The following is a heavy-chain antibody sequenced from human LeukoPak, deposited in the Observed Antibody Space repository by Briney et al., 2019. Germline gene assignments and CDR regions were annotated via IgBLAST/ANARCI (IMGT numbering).Heavy chain of an antibody. CDR1: GYTFTSYG. CDR2: ISAYNGNT. CDR3: ARVDLRFLEWLPNPLGYYYGMDV. J-gene: IGHJ6*02. V-gene: IGHV1-18*01. D-gene: IGHD3-3*01. Sequence: ASVKVSCKASGYTFTSYGISWVRQAPGQGLEWMGWISAYNGNTNYAQKLQGRVTMTTDTSTSTAYMELRSLRSDDTAVYYCARVDLRFLEWLPNPLGYYYGMDVWGQGTTVTVSS.